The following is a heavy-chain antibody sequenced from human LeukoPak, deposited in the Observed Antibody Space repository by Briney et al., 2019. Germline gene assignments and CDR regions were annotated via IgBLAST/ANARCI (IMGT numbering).Heavy chain of an antibody. D-gene: IGHD3-10*02. CDR2: ISGGSSGST. J-gene: IGHJ4*02. CDR1: GFTFSDYA. Sequence: PGGSLRLSCAASGFTFSDYAMSWVRQAPGKGLEWLSVISGGSSGSTYYADSVTGRFTVSRDNSKNTVDLQMNSLRAEDTAVYYCARTLFGESAGTYFDYWGQGTLVTVSS. V-gene: IGHV3-23*01. CDR3: ARTLFGESAGTYFDY.